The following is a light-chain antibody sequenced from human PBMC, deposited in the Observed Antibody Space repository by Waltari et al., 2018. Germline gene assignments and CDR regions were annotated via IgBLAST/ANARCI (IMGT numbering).Light chain of an antibody. Sequence: EIVLTQSPGTLSLSPGERATLSCRASQSVSSSYLAWYQQKPGQAPRLLIYGASSRATGIPDRLSGRGSGTDFTLTISRLEPEDFAVYYCQQYGSSPSITFGQGTRLEIK. J-gene: IGKJ5*01. V-gene: IGKV3-20*01. CDR3: QQYGSSPSIT. CDR1: QSVSSSY. CDR2: GAS.